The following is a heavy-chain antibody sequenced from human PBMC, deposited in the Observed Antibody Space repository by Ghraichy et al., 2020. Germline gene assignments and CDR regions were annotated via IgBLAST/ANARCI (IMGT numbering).Heavy chain of an antibody. D-gene: IGHD5-12*01. V-gene: IGHV1-3*01. CDR3: ARGRRGYSGYDLHYFDY. CDR2: INARNGNT. J-gene: IGHJ4*02. Sequence: ASVKVSCKASGYSFTSYVIYWVRQAPGQRLEWMGWINARNGNTKYSQKFQGRVTITRDTSASTAYMELRSLRSEDTAVYYCARGRRGYSGYDLHYFDYWGQGTLVTVSS. CDR1: GYSFTSYV.